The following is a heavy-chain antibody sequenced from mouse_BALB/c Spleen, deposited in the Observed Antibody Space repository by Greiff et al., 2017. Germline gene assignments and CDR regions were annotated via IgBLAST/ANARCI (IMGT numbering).Heavy chain of an antibody. J-gene: IGHJ2*01. D-gene: IGHD1-1*01. V-gene: IGHV5-6*01. CDR2: ISSGGSYT. Sequence: EVKVVESGGDLVKPGGSLKLSCAASGFTFSSYGMSWVRQTPDKRLEWVATISSGGSYTYYPDSVKGRFTISRDNAKNTLYLQMSSLKSEDTAMYYCARHGHYGSSYGEKNYFDYWGQGTTLTVSS. CDR3: ARHGHYGSSYGEKNYFDY. CDR1: GFTFSSYG.